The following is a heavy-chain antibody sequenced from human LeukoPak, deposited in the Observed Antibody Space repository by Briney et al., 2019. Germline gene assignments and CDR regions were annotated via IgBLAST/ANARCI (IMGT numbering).Heavy chain of an antibody. Sequence: ASVKASCKASGYTFTDYYMHWVRQAPGQTFEWLAWINPKSGDTHYTQKFQGRVTVTTDTSITSVYMELSGLQSDDTAVYYCVRDLTGGSGDWGQGTLVTVCS. J-gene: IGHJ4*02. V-gene: IGHV1-2*02. D-gene: IGHD6-19*01. CDR1: GYTFTDYY. CDR2: INPKSGDT. CDR3: VRDLTGGSGD.